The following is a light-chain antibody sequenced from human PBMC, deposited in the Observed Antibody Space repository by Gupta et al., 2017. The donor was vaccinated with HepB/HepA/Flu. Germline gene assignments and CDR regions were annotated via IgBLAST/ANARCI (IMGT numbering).Light chain of an antibody. CDR2: SNK. J-gene: IGLJ2*01. CDR1: SSNVGSNS. V-gene: IGLV1-44*01. Sequence: QSQVTQPPSASGTPGQRVTISCFGSSSNVGSNSVNWYQHPPGTAPKLLIYSNKQRPSGVPGRFSGSKSGTSASLAISVLQSDEEADYYCATWDDSLSGPVFGGGTKLTVL. CDR3: ATWDDSLSGPV.